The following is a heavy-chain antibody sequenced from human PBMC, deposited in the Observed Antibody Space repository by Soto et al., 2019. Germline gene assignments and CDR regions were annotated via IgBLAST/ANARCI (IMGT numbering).Heavy chain of an antibody. CDR1: GFTFSSYA. Sequence: EVQLLESGGGLVQPGGSLRLSCAASGFTFSSYAMSWVRQAPGKGLEWVSAISGSGGSTYYADSVKGRFTISRDNSKNTLYLQMNSLRAEDTAVYYCAKDQVRDIVLIVYAFDYWGQGTLVTVSS. CDR3: AKDQVRDIVLIVYAFDY. CDR2: ISGSGGST. J-gene: IGHJ4*02. D-gene: IGHD2-8*01. V-gene: IGHV3-23*01.